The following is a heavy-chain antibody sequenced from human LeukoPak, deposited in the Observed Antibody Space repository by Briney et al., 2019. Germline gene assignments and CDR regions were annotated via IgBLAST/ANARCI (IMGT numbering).Heavy chain of an antibody. CDR3: ARDRNYVFDY. CDR2: ISPSGST. V-gene: IGHV4-59*11. J-gene: IGHJ4*02. Sequence: SETLSLTCTVSDVSISSQYWSWIREPPGKGLGWIGYISPSGSTNYNPSLESRLALSRDTSKNQFSLNLSSVTAADTAVYYCARDRNYVFDYWGQGILVTVS. D-gene: IGHD3-16*01. CDR1: DVSISSQY.